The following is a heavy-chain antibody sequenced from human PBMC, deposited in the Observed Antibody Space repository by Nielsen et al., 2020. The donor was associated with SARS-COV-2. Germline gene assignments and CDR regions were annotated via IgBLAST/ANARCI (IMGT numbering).Heavy chain of an antibody. V-gene: IGHV3-30*03. Sequence: GESLKISCAASGFTFSSYGMHWVRQAPGKGLGWVAVISYDGTNKYYADSVKGRFTISRDNSKNTLYLQMNSLRAEDTAVYYCARDSVTGAAYYGMDVWGQGTTVTVSS. CDR2: ISYDGTNK. CDR1: GFTFSSYG. D-gene: IGHD3-9*01. J-gene: IGHJ6*02. CDR3: ARDSVTGAAYYGMDV.